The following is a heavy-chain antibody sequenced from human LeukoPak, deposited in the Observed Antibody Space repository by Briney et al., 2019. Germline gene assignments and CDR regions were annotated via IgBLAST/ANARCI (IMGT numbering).Heavy chain of an antibody. CDR3: AGHSFDTVDAFDV. V-gene: IGHV5-51*01. Sequence: GESLKISCKASGFSFTNYWIGWGRQMPGKGLEWMGIIYPGDSDTRYSPSFQGQVTISADKSSSTAYLQWRSLQASDTAMYYCAGHSFDTVDAFDVWGQGTIVIVSA. J-gene: IGHJ3*01. CDR2: IYPGDSDT. CDR1: GFSFTNYW. D-gene: IGHD2-2*02.